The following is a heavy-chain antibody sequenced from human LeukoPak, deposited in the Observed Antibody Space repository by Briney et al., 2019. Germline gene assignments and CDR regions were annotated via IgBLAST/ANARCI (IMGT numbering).Heavy chain of an antibody. CDR1: GGSLSTYY. CDR3: ARSGDYGDYFLDY. Sequence: PSETLSLTCTVSGGSLSTYYWSWIRQPPGKGLEWIGYIHYSGSTNYNPSLKSRVTMSVDTSKNQFSLKLSSVTAADTAVYYCARSGDYGDYFLDYWGQGTLVTVSS. J-gene: IGHJ4*02. CDR2: IHYSGST. V-gene: IGHV4-59*12. D-gene: IGHD4-17*01.